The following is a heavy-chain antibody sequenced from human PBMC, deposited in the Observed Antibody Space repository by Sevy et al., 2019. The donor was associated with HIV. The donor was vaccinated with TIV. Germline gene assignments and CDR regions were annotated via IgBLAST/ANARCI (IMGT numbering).Heavy chain of an antibody. CDR1: GFTFSDYY. CDR2: ISSSGSTL. J-gene: IGHJ4*02. CDR3: ARDGYDFWSGYSDGPSDY. D-gene: IGHD3-3*01. V-gene: IGHV3-11*01. Sequence: GGSLRLSCAAPGFTFSDYYMSGIRQAPGRGRGGVSYISSSGSTLYYADSVKGRFTISRDNAKNSLNLQMNSLRAEDTAVYYCARDGYDFWSGYSDGPSDYWGQGTLVTVSS.